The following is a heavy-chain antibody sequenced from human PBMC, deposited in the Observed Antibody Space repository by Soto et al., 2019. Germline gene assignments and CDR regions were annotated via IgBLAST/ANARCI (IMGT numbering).Heavy chain of an antibody. CDR2: INPSGGST. Sequence: EASVKVSCKASGYTFTSYYMHWVRQAPGQGLEWMGIINPSGGSTSYAQKYKGRVTMTRDTSTSTVYMELSSLRSEDTAVYYCARDRIRHITMIVVVPGRGMDVWGQGTTVTVSS. CDR3: ARDRIRHITMIVVVPGRGMDV. J-gene: IGHJ6*02. CDR1: GYTFTSYY. D-gene: IGHD3-22*01. V-gene: IGHV1-46*01.